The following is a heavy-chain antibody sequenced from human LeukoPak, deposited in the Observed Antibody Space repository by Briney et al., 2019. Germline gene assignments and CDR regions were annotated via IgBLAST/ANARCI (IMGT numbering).Heavy chain of an antibody. CDR2: ISSSGSTI. J-gene: IGHJ6*02. CDR3: AKDRKYQLLSLDYYYYGMDV. CDR1: GFPFNDYY. V-gene: IGHV3-11*04. D-gene: IGHD2-2*01. Sequence: PGGSLRLSCAASGFPFNDYYMTWIRQAPGKGLEWVSHISSSGSTIYYADSVKGRFIISRDNAKNSLYLQMYSLRAEDTAVYYCAKDRKYQLLSLDYYYYGMDVWGQGTTVTVSS.